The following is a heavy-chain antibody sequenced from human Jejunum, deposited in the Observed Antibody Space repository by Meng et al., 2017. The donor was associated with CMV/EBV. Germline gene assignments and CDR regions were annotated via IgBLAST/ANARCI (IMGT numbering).Heavy chain of an antibody. CDR2: IYYNGNA. V-gene: IGHV4-30-4*08. CDR3: ARGATTPPRFDY. Sequence: SAHGLLSPSQSPHLTFTVSGDSMSKGDPSWIWISQPPGEGLECVVSIYYNGNAYYKPSLISLLSISLDTSRNRFSLSLTSVTAADTALYYCARGATTPPRFDYGGRGTLVTVSS. CDR1: GDSMSKGDPS. D-gene: IGHD1-1*01. J-gene: IGHJ4*02.